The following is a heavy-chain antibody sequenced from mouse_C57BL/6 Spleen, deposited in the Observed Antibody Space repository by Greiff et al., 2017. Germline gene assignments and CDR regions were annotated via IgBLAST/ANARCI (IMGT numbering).Heavy chain of an antibody. V-gene: IGHV1-47*01. CDR3: ATRYWDY. Sequence: VQLQQSGAELVKPGASVKMSCTASGFTFTTYPLEWMQQNPGKSLEWFGNFHPYNDDTKYNAMFKGQATLTVEKSSSTVYVDLSRLTSDDSAVYYCATRYWDYWGQGTTLTVSS. D-gene: IGHD2-12*01. J-gene: IGHJ2*01. CDR2: FHPYNDDT. CDR1: GFTFTTYP.